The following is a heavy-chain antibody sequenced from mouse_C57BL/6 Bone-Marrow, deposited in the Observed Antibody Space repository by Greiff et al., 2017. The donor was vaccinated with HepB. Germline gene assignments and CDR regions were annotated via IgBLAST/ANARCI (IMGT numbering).Heavy chain of an antibody. CDR2: SRNKANDYTT. V-gene: IGHV7-1*01. Sequence: EVMLVESGGGLVQSGRSLRLSCATSGFTFSDFYMEWVRQAPGKGLEWIAASRNKANDYTTEYSASVKGRFIVSRDTSQSILYLQMNALRAEDTAMYYCARDAPTWFAYWGQGTLVTVSA. J-gene: IGHJ3*01. CDR1: GFTFSDFY. CDR3: ARDAPTWFAY.